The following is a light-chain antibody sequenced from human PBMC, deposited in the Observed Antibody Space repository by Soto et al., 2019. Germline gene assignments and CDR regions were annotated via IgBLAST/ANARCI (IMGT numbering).Light chain of an antibody. J-gene: IGLJ1*01. CDR1: SSDVSGYNY. V-gene: IGLV2-14*01. CDR3: SSYTSSSHNYV. CDR2: DVS. Sequence: QSALTQPASVSGSPGQSITISCTGTSSDVSGYNYVSWYQQHPGKAPKLMIYDVSNRPSGVSNRFSGSKSGNTASLTISGLQAEDEADYYCSSYTSSSHNYVFGTGTKVTVL.